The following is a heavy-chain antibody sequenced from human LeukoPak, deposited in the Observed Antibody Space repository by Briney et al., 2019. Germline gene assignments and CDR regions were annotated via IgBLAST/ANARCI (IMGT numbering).Heavy chain of an antibody. J-gene: IGHJ4*02. CDR2: INPKSGGT. Sequence: ASVKVSCKTSGYTFTDYYIHWVRQAPGQGLDWMGWINPKSGGTNSALKFQDRVSMTRDTSINTAFIELTSLISDDTALYYCAILGSTVTILDYWGQGTLVTVSS. CDR3: AILGSTVTILDY. CDR1: GYTFTDYY. D-gene: IGHD2-15*01. V-gene: IGHV1-2*02.